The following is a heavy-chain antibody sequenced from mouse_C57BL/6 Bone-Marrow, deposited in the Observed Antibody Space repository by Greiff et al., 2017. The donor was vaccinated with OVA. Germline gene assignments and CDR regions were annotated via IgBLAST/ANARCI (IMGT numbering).Heavy chain of an antibody. CDR3: ARTLPYAMDY. J-gene: IGHJ4*01. CDR2: ISSGSSTI. CDR1: GFTFSDYG. Sequence: EVQLVESGGGLVKPGGSLKLSCAASGFTFSDYGMHWVRQAPEKGLEWVAYISSGSSTIYYADTVKGRFTISRDNAKTTLFLQMTSLRSEDTAMYYCARTLPYAMDYWGQGTSVTVSS. V-gene: IGHV5-17*01.